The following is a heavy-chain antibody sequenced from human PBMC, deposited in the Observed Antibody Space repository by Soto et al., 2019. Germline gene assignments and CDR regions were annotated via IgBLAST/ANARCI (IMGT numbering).Heavy chain of an antibody. D-gene: IGHD3-10*01. V-gene: IGHV3-9*01. J-gene: IGHJ6*02. CDR3: AKDIGYCGSGSYPNPNYYYGMDV. Sequence: PGGSLRLSXAASGFTFDDYAMHWVRQAPGKGLEWVSGISWNSGSIGYADSVKGRFTISRDNAKNSLYLQMNSLRAEDTALYYCAKDIGYCGSGSYPNPNYYYGMDVWGQGTTVTVSS. CDR2: ISWNSGSI. CDR1: GFTFDDYA.